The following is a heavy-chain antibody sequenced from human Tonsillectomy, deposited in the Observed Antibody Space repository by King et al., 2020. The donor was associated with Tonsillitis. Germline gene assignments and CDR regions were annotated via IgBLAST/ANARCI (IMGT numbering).Heavy chain of an antibody. Sequence: VQLVESGGGVVQPGRSLRLSCEPSESTSITLPLPWSRQPPARGRGGWDLLPFNGSIKNSADSVKGRFTISRDNSKNTLYLQMNSLRAEDTAVYYCAREGGVMIVALDAFDIWGQGTMVTVSS. V-gene: IGHV3-30*04. D-gene: IGHD3-22*01. CDR3: AREGGVMIVALDAFDI. CDR1: ESTSITLP. CDR2: LPFNGSIK. J-gene: IGHJ3*02.